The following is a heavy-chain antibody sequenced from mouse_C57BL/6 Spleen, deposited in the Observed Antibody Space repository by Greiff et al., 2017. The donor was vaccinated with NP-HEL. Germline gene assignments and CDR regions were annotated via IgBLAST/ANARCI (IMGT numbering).Heavy chain of an antibody. CDR1: GFSLSTSGMG. CDR2: IYWDDDK. CDR3: ARRAGTWRYFDY. Sequence: QVTLKECGPGILQSSQTLSLTCSFSGFSLSTSGMGVSWIRQPSGKGLEWLAHIYWDDDKRYNPSLKSRLTISKDTSRNQVFLKITSVDTADTATYYWARRAGTWRYFDYWGQGTTLTVSS. J-gene: IGHJ2*01. V-gene: IGHV8-12*01. D-gene: IGHD3-3*01.